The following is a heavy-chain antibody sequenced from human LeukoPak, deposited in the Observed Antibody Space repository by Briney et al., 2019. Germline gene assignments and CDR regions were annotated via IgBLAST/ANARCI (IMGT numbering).Heavy chain of an antibody. V-gene: IGHV1-2*02. CDR1: GYTSTGYY. Sequence: ASVKVSCKASGYTSTGYYMHWVRQAPGQGLEWMGWINPNSGGTNYAQKLQGRVTMTTDTSTSTAYMELRSLRSDDTAVYYCARGLDSSGYFAPCGYWGQGTLVTVSS. J-gene: IGHJ4*02. CDR3: ARGLDSSGYFAPCGY. D-gene: IGHD3-22*01. CDR2: INPNSGGT.